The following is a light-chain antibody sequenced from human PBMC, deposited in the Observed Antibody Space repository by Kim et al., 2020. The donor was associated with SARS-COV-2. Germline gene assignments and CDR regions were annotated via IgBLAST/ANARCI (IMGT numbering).Light chain of an antibody. CDR2: LNSDGSH. J-gene: IGLJ3*02. CDR1: SGHSSYA. Sequence: QPVLTQSPSASASLGASVKLTCTLSSGHSSYAIAWHQQQPEKGPRYLMKLNSDGSHSKGDGIPDRFSGSSSGAERYLTISSLQSEDEADYYCQTWGTGSSWALGGGTQLTVL. CDR3: QTWGTGSSWA. V-gene: IGLV4-69*01.